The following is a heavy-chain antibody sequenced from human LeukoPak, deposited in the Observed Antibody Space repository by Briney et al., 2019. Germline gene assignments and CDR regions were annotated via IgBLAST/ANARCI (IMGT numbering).Heavy chain of an antibody. CDR3: ARDFMCRGWYCGYFQH. CDR2: ISYDGSNK. Sequence: PGGSLRLSCAASGFTFSSYAMHWVRQAPGKGLEWVAVISYDGSNKYYADSVKGRFTISRDNSKNTLYLQMNSLRAEDTAVYYCARDFMCRGWYCGYFQHWGQGTLVTVSS. CDR1: GFTFSSYA. D-gene: IGHD6-19*01. V-gene: IGHV3-30*04. J-gene: IGHJ1*01.